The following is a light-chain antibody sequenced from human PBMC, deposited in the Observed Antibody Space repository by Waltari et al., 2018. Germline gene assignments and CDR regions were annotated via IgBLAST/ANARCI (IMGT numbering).Light chain of an antibody. CDR3: SSYAGTKKLL. V-gene: IGLV2-8*01. Sequence: QSALTQPPSASGSPGQSVTISCSGSSSDIGTYKFVSWYQQHPGKSPKLIIYEVNQRPSGVPYRFSGSKSGNTASLTVSGLLPEDEADYYCSSYAGTKKLLFGGVTKLTVL. CDR1: SSDIGTYKF. J-gene: IGLJ2*01. CDR2: EVN.